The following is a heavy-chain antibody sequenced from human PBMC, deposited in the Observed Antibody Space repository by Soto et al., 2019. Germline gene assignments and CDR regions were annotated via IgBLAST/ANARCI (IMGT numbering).Heavy chain of an antibody. D-gene: IGHD3-3*01. CDR3: AKALRFLEWPHPNYYYYGMDV. V-gene: IGHV3-23*01. Sequence: GGSLRLSCAASGFTFSSYAMSWVRQAPGKGLEWVSAISGSGGSTYYADSVKGRFTISRDNSKNTLYLQMNSLRAEDTAVYYCAKALRFLEWPHPNYYYYGMDVWGQGTTVTVSS. CDR2: ISGSGGST. J-gene: IGHJ6*02. CDR1: GFTFSSYA.